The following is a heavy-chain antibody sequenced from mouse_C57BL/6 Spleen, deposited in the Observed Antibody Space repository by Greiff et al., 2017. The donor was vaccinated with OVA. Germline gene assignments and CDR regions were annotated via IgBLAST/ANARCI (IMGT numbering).Heavy chain of an antibody. CDR2: IYPGNSDT. D-gene: IGHD2-1*01. CDR1: GYTFTSYW. CDR3: TGRGPDGNYEAWFAY. V-gene: IGHV1-5*01. J-gene: IGHJ3*01. Sequence: EVQLQQSGTVLARPGASVKMSCKTSGYTFTSYWMHWVKQRPGQGLAWIGAIYPGNSDTSYNQKFKGKAKLTAVTSASTAYMELSSLTKEDSAVYYCTGRGPDGNYEAWFAYWGQGTLVTVSA.